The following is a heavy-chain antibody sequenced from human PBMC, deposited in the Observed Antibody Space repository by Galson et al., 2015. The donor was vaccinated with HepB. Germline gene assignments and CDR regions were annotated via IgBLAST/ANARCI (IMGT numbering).Heavy chain of an antibody. V-gene: IGHV3-30*03. J-gene: IGHJ3*02. D-gene: IGHD3-3*01. Sequence: SLRLSCAASGFTFGSYAMHWVRQAPGKGLEWVAVISYDGSNKYYADSVKGRFTISRDNSKNTLYLQMNSLRAEDTAVYYCARGPPIVITMFGVVEWLGAFDNWGQGTMVTVSS. CDR3: ARGPPIVITMFGVVEWLGAFDN. CDR1: GFTFGSYA. CDR2: ISYDGSNK.